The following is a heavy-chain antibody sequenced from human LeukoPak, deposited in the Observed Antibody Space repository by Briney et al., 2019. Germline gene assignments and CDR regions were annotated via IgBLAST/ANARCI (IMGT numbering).Heavy chain of an antibody. CDR2: INPNSGGT. D-gene: IGHD1-1*01. J-gene: IGHJ4*02. CDR1: VYTFTGYY. V-gene: IGHV1-2*06. Sequence: ASVKVSCKASVYTFTGYYMHWVRQAPGQGLEWMGRINPNSGGTNYAQKFQGRVTMTRDTSISTAYMELSRLRSDDTAVYYCARDPGDNWNDMDYWGQGTLVTVSS. CDR3: ARDPGDNWNDMDY.